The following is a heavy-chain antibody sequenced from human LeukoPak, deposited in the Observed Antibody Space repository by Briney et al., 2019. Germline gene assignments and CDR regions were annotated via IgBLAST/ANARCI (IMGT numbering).Heavy chain of an antibody. Sequence: PSQTLSRTCTVSGGSISSGGYYWSWIRQHPGKGLEWIGYIYYSGSTYYNPSLKSRVTISVDTSKNQFSLKLSSVTAADTAVYYCARVGDCSGGSCYSALSYWGQGTLVTVSS. CDR2: IYYSGST. CDR1: GGSISSGGYY. CDR3: ARVGDCSGGSCYSALSY. J-gene: IGHJ4*02. D-gene: IGHD2-15*01. V-gene: IGHV4-31*03.